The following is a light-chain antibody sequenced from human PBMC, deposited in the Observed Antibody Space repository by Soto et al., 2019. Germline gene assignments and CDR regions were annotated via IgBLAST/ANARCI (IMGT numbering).Light chain of an antibody. Sequence: EIVLTQSPATLSLSPGERATLSCRASQSVDNHLAWYQQKPGQAPRLLIYGASTRATGIPARFSGSGSGTDFTLTISRLEPEDFAVYYCQQYGSSPWTFGQGTKVDIK. CDR2: GAS. V-gene: IGKV3-20*01. CDR3: QQYGSSPWT. J-gene: IGKJ1*01. CDR1: QSVDNH.